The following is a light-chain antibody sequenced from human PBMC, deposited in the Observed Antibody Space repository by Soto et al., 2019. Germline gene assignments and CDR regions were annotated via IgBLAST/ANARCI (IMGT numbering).Light chain of an antibody. CDR3: QQRSTWPPFS. CDR1: QSIGSY. J-gene: IGKJ3*01. Sequence: EIVLTQSPATLSLSPGVRATLSCRASQSIGSYLAWYQHKLGQPPRLLIYDASNRATGIPVRFSGSGPGTDFTLTISSLEPEDFAVYYCQQRSTWPPFSFGPGTKVDIK. V-gene: IGKV3-11*01. CDR2: DAS.